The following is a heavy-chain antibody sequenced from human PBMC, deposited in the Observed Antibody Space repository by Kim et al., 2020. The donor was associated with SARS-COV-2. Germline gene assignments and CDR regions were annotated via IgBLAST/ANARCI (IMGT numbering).Heavy chain of an antibody. CDR3: ASWDYSDNAGLVH. D-gene: IGHD4-4*01. Sequence: SETLSLTCTVSGAPISSYYWVWVRQPPGKGLEWMSTFFRSGSTSSNPSLNSLVTISADTSNHQFSLQLSSVTAADTAVYYCASWDYSDNAGLVHWGQGTLVTVSS. CDR1: GAPISSYY. J-gene: IGHJ4*02. CDR2: FFRSGST. V-gene: IGHV4-59*13.